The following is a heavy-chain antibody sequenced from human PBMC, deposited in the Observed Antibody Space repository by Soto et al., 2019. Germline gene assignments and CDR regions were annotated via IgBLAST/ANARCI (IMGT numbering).Heavy chain of an antibody. V-gene: IGHV3-9*01. CDR3: AKVNDILTGDFDY. CDR1: GFTFDDYA. Sequence: EVQLVESGGGLVQPGRSLRLSCAASGFTFDDYARHWVRQAPGKGLEWVSGISWNSGSIGYADSVKGRFTISRDNAKNSLYLQMNSLRAEDTAFYYCAKVNDILTGDFDYWGQGTLVTVSS. J-gene: IGHJ4*02. CDR2: ISWNSGSI. D-gene: IGHD3-9*01.